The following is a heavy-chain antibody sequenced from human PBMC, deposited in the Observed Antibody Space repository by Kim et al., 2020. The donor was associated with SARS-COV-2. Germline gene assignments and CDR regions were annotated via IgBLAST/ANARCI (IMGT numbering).Heavy chain of an antibody. CDR3: ARTGTWYGSSCGDY. CDR2: INHSGST. Sequence: SETLSLTCAVYGGSFSGYYWSWIRQPPGKGLEWIGEINHSGSTNYNPSLKSRGTISVDTSKNQFSLKLSSVIAADAAANYCARTGTWYGSSCGDYWGQGT. V-gene: IGHV4-34*01. J-gene: IGHJ4*02. D-gene: IGHD6-13*01. CDR1: GGSFSGYY.